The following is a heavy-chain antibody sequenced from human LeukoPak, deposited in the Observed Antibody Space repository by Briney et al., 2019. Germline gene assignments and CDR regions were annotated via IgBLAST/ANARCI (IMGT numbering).Heavy chain of an antibody. CDR1: GFTFSSYA. V-gene: IGHV3-23*01. CDR2: ISGSGGST. CDR3: ARQRTFYGDLCGMDV. J-gene: IGHJ6*02. Sequence: GGSLRLSCAASGFTFSSYAMSWVRQAPGKGLEWVSAISGSGGSTYYADSVKGRFTISRDNSKNTLYLQMNSLRAEDTAVYYCARQRTFYGDLCGMDVWGQGTTVTVSS. D-gene: IGHD2/OR15-2a*01.